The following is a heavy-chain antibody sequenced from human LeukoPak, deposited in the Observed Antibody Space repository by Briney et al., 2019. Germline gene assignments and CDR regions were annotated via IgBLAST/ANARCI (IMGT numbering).Heavy chain of an antibody. J-gene: IGHJ6*01. CDR1: GGSFSAYY. V-gene: IGHV4-34*01. CDR3: ARGLYYNSSGRYGMDV. Sequence: PSETLSLTCAVYGGSFSAYYWSWVRQPPGKGLEWIGEINHSGGTNYNPSLKSRVTISVDTSMNQFSLRLTSVTAADTAVYYCARGLYYNSSGRYGMDVWGQGTTVTVSS. CDR2: INHSGGT. D-gene: IGHD3-10*01.